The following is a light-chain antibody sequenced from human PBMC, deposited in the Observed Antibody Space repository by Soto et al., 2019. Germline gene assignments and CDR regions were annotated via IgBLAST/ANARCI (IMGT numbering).Light chain of an antibody. CDR2: SND. CDR1: SSNIGSTS. J-gene: IGLJ1*01. CDR3: AAWDDSLNGFV. V-gene: IGLV1-44*01. Sequence: QSALAQPPSLSGTPGQGVTMSCSGSSSNIGSTSVHWFQQFPGTAPKVLIHSNDKRPSGVPDRFSGSKSGTSASLAISGLQSEDEADYYCAAWDDSLNGFVFGIGAKVTVL.